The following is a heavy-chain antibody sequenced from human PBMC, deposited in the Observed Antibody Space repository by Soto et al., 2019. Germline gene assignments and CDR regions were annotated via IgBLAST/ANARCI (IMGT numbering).Heavy chain of an antibody. CDR2: ISSSGSTI. D-gene: IGHD6-6*01. CDR1: GFTFSSYE. CDR3: ARAANHKYSSSSSAFDI. J-gene: IGHJ3*02. V-gene: IGHV3-48*03. Sequence: EVQLVESGGGLVQPGGSLRLSCAASGFTFSSYEMNWVRQAPGKGLEWVSYISSSGSTIYYADSVKGRFTIYRDNAKNSLYLQRNSLRAEDTAVYYCARAANHKYSSSSSAFDIWGQGTMVTVSS.